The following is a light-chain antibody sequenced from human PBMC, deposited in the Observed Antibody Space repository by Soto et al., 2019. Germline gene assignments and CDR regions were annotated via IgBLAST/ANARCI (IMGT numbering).Light chain of an antibody. CDR1: QSVSSY. Sequence: EVILTQSPAPLSLSPGDRATLSCRASQSVSSYLAWYQQKPGQAPRLLIYDVSNRATGIPARFSGSGSGTDFTLTISSLEPEDFAVYFCQQRSEWPLCTFGQGTKVDIK. V-gene: IGKV3-11*01. J-gene: IGKJ2*02. CDR3: QQRSEWPLCT. CDR2: DVS.